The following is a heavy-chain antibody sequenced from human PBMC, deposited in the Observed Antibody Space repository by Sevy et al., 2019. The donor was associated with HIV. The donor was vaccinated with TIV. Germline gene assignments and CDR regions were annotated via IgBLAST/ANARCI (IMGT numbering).Heavy chain of an antibody. CDR3: AKGSTDVLMVYDSYGMDV. Sequence: GGSLRLSCAASRFTFSSYGMHWVRQAPGKGLEWVAVISYDGSNKYYADSVKGRFTISRDNSKNTLYLQMNSLRAEDTAVYYCAKGSTDVLMVYDSYGMDVWGQGTTVTVSS. CDR2: ISYDGSNK. D-gene: IGHD2-8*01. V-gene: IGHV3-30*18. CDR1: RFTFSSYG. J-gene: IGHJ6*02.